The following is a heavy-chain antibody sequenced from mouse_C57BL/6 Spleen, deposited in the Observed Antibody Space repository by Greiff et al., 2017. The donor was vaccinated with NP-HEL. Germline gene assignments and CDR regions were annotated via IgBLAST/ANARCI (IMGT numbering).Heavy chain of an antibody. CDR2: IYPGDGDT. CDR3: ARGLPFAY. Sequence: QVQLQQSGPELVKPGASVKISCKASGYAFSSSWMNWVKQRPGKGLEWIGRIYPGDGDTNYNGKFKGKATLTADKSSSTAYMQLRSLTSEDSAVYCCARGLPFAYWGQGTLVTVSA. CDR1: GYAFSSSW. J-gene: IGHJ3*01. V-gene: IGHV1-82*01. D-gene: IGHD2-1*01.